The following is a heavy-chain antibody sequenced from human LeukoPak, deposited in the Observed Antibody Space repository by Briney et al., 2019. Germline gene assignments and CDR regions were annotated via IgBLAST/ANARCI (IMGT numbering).Heavy chain of an antibody. CDR3: ARAESGWYHWFDP. Sequence: GASVKVSCKASGYTFTGFYMHWVRQAPGQGLEWMGRINPNSGGTNYAQKFQGRVTMTRDTSISTAYMELSRLRSDDTAVYYCARAESGWYHWFDPWGQGTLVTVSS. J-gene: IGHJ5*02. D-gene: IGHD6-19*01. V-gene: IGHV1-2*06. CDR2: INPNSGGT. CDR1: GYTFTGFY.